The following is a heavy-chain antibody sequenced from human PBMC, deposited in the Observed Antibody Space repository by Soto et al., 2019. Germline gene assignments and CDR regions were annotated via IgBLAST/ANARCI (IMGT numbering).Heavy chain of an antibody. CDR2: ISYDGSDK. CDR1: GFTFSSYG. V-gene: IGHV3-30*03. CDR3: ARESSYCFDH. J-gene: IGHJ4*02. Sequence: LTLSCAASGFTFSSYGMVWVRQAPGKGLEWVALISYDGSDKNYADSVKGRFTISRDNSKNTLYLQMSSLRAEDTAVYYCARESSYCFDHWGQGTLVTVSS.